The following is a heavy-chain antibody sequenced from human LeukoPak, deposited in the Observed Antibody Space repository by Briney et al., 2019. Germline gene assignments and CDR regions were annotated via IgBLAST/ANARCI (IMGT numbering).Heavy chain of an antibody. V-gene: IGHV4-61*01. CDR3: ARDQGDPYYYYGMDV. D-gene: IGHD2-21*02. CDR2: IYYSGST. CDR1: GYSISSGYY. Sequence: SETLSLTCTVSGYSISSGYYWSWIRQPPGKGLEWIGYIYYSGSTNYNPSLKSRVTISVDTSKNQFSLKLSSVTAADTAVYYCARDQGDPYYYYGMDVWGQGTTVTVSS. J-gene: IGHJ6*02.